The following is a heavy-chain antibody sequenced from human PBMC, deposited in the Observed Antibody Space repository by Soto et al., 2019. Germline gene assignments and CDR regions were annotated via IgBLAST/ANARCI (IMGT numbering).Heavy chain of an antibody. V-gene: IGHV4-31*03. CDR1: GGSISSGGYY. D-gene: IGHD3-10*01. CDR3: ARDSPDKYGSGSYPFDY. J-gene: IGHJ4*02. CDR2: IYYSGST. Sequence: NPSETLSLTCTVSGGSISSGGYYWSWIRQHPGKGLEWIGYIYYSGSTYYNPSLKSRVTISVDTSKNQFSLKLSSVTAADTAVYYCARDSPDKYGSGSYPFDYWGQGTLVTVSS.